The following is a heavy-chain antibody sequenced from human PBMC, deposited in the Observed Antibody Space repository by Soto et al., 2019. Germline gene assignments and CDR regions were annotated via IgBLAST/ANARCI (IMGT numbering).Heavy chain of an antibody. CDR3: ARISQEYYYYYGMDV. V-gene: IGHV4-39*01. J-gene: IGHJ6*02. Sequence: SETLSLTCTVSGGSISSSSYYWGWIRQPPGKGLEWIGSIYYSGSTYYNPSLKSRVTISVDTSKNQFSLKLSSVTAADTAVYYCARISQEYYYYYGMDVWGQGTTVTVSS. CDR2: IYYSGST. CDR1: GGSISSSSYY.